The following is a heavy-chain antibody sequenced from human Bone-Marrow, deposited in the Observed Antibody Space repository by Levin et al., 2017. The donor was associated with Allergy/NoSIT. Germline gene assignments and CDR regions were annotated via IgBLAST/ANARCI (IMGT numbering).Heavy chain of an antibody. CDR3: ARDGGGNSGYDLAFDI. V-gene: IGHV3-33*01. CDR1: GFTFSKYG. D-gene: IGHD5-12*01. Sequence: GGSLRLSCEASGFTFSKYGIHWVRQAPGKGLEWVAVIWYDGSKKYYADSVKGRFTISRDDSKNTVYLQMSYLRAEDTAMYYCARDGGGNSGYDLAFDIWGQGTKVTVSS. CDR2: IWYDGSKK. J-gene: IGHJ3*02.